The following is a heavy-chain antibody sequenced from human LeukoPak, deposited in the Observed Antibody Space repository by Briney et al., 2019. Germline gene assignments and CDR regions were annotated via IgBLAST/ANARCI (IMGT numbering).Heavy chain of an antibody. D-gene: IGHD3-10*02. V-gene: IGHV3-7*01. CDR3: AELGITMIGGV. J-gene: IGHJ6*04. CDR1: GFTFSIYW. Sequence: PGGSLRLSCVASGFTFSIYWMSWVREAPGKGLEWVANIKQDGSEKYYVDSVKGRFTISRDNAKNSLYLQMNSLRAEDTAVYYCAELGITMIGGVWGKGTTVTISS. CDR2: IKQDGSEK.